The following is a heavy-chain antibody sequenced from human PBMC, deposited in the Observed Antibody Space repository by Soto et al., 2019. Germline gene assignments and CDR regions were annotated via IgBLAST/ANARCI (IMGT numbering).Heavy chain of an antibody. V-gene: IGHV4-59*02. J-gene: IGHJ4*02. Sequence: SETLSLTCTVSGGSVSSYSWTWVRQPPGKGLEWIGYVYYSGSTHYNPSLKSRVTISLDTSKNQFSLKLTSVTAADTAMYFCARSTPAMVASYSRGQGTLFTVSS. CDR2: VYYSGST. D-gene: IGHD5-18*01. CDR3: ARSTPAMVASYS. CDR1: GGSVSSYS.